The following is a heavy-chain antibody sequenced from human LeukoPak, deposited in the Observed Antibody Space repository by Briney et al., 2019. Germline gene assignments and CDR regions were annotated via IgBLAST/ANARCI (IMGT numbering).Heavy chain of an antibody. J-gene: IGHJ4*02. V-gene: IGHV4-34*01. D-gene: IGHD2-21*01. CDR2: INHSGST. CDR1: GGSFSGYY. CDR3: ASVADERSYDY. Sequence: SETLSLTCAVYGGSFSGYYWSWIRQPPGKGLEWIGEINHSGSTNYNPSLKSRVTISVDTSKNQFSLKLSSVAAADTAVYYCASVADERSYDYWGQGTLVTVSS.